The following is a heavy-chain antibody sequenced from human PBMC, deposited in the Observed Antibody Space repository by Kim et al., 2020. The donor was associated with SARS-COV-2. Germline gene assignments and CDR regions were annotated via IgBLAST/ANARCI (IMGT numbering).Heavy chain of an antibody. D-gene: IGHD6-13*01. V-gene: IGHV5-51*01. CDR1: GYIFSTYW. CDR2: IYPGDSEI. J-gene: IGHJ4*02. Sequence: GESLKISCKGSGYIFSTYWIGWVRQMPGKGLEWMGIIYPGDSEIRSSPSFQGQVTISVDKSISTAYLQWSGLKASDTAMYYCARLIGYSSRVFDYCGEGTLVTVSP. CDR3: ARLIGYSSRVFDY.